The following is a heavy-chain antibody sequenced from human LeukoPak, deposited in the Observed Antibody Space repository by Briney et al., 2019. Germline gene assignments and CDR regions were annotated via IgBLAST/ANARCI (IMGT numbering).Heavy chain of an antibody. CDR3: TRSSSVGYFDY. V-gene: IGHV4-59*08. CDR1: GGSISSYY. D-gene: IGHD6-6*01. J-gene: IGHJ4*02. Sequence: PSEPLSLTCTVSGGSISSYYWSWLRQPPGKGLEWIGYIYYSRSTNYNPSLKSRVTISVDTSKTQFSLKRSSVTAADTAVYYCTRSSSVGYFDYWGQRTLVTASS. CDR2: IYYSRST.